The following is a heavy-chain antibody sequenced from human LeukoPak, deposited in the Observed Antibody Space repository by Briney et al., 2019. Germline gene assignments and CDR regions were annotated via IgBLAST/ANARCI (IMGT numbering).Heavy chain of an antibody. CDR2: IKGDGSSK. Sequence: GGSLRLSCAASGFTFSSYGMHWVRQAPGQGLLWVSDIKGDGSSKQYADSVKGRFTISRDNAKSTLYLQMNSLSAEDTAVYYCASLRGNLNVADYWGQGTLVTVSS. V-gene: IGHV3-74*03. D-gene: IGHD4-23*01. J-gene: IGHJ4*02. CDR3: ASLRGNLNVADY. CDR1: GFTFSSYG.